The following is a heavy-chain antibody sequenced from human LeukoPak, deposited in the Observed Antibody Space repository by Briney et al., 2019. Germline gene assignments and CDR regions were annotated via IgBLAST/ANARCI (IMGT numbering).Heavy chain of an antibody. Sequence: GGSLRLSCAASGFTFSSYAMSWVRQAPGKGLEWVSAISGSGGSTYYADSVKGRFTISRDNSKNTLYLQMNSLRAEDTAVYYCAKAYYYDSSGYYPFFDYWGQGTLVTVSS. CDR2: ISGSGGST. D-gene: IGHD3-22*01. CDR3: AKAYYYDSSGYYPFFDY. V-gene: IGHV3-23*01. J-gene: IGHJ4*02. CDR1: GFTFSSYA.